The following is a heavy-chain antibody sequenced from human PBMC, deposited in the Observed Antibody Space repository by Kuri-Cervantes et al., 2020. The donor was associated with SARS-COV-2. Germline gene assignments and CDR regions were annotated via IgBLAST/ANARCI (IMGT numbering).Heavy chain of an antibody. J-gene: IGHJ3*02. CDR2: IYYGGST. CDR1: GGSISRHY. V-gene: IGHV4-59*11. CDR3: ASQVTIFGVEYDALDI. D-gene: IGHD3-3*01. Sequence: GSLRLSCTVSGGSISRHYWSWIRQPPGKGLEWIGYIYYGGSTNYNPSLKNRVTISIDTSKNQFSLMLSSMTAADTAVYYCASQVTIFGVEYDALDIWGQGTTVTVSS.